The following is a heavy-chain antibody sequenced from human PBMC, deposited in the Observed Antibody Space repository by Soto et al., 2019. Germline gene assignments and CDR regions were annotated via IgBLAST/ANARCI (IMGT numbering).Heavy chain of an antibody. CDR1: GFTFSTYA. CDR2: LSGSGGTT. V-gene: IGHV3-23*01. CDR3: AKQRAGYGSGSDTYYFDC. Sequence: EVQLLESGGGLVQPGGSLRLSCSTSGFTFSTYAMNWVRQAPGKGLEWVSALSGSGGTTYYADSVRGRFTSSRDNSKNPLFLQMNSLRAEDTALYYCAKQRAGYGSGSDTYYFDCWGQGTPVTVSS. J-gene: IGHJ4*02. D-gene: IGHD3-10*01.